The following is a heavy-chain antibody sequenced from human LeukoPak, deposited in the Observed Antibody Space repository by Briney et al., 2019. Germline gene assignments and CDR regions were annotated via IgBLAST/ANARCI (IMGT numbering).Heavy chain of an antibody. J-gene: IGHJ5*02. CDR3: AQGGGDYGDLNWFDP. V-gene: IGHV3-53*01. CDR1: GFTVSSNY. Sequence: GGSLRLSCAASGFTVSSNYMSWVRQAPGKGLEWVSVTYSGGSTYYADSVKGRFTISRDNSKNTLYLQMNSLRAEDTAVYYCAQGGGDYGDLNWFDPWGQGTLVTVSS. D-gene: IGHD4-17*01. CDR2: TYSGGST.